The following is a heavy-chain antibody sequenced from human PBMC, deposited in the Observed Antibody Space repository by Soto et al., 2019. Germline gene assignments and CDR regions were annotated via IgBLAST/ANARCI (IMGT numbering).Heavy chain of an antibody. J-gene: IGHJ4*02. D-gene: IGHD3-16*01. CDR2: ISYDGGHM. CDR1: GFAFKSYG. CDR3: ANGFFGYDYVWKLKPAPDY. V-gene: IGHV3-30*18. Sequence: PGGSLRLSCASSGFAFKSYGMHWVRQAPGRGLEWVAAISYDGGHMYYGDSVKGRFTISRDNSKNTLYLQMNSLRAEDTAVYYCANGFFGYDYVWKLKPAPDYWGQGTLVTVSS.